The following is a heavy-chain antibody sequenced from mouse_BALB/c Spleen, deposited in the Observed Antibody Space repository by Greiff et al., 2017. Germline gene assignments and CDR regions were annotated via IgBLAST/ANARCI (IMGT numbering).Heavy chain of an antibody. CDR2: IDPANGNT. J-gene: IGHJ2*01. Sequence: EVQLQQSGAELVKPGASVKLSCTASGFNIKDTYMHWVKQRPEQGLEWIGRIDPANGNTKYDPKFQGKATITADTSSNTAYLQLSSLTSEDTAVYYCARCLPYYGNCVWFDYWGQGTTLTVSS. V-gene: IGHV14-3*02. CDR3: ARCLPYYGNCVWFDY. D-gene: IGHD2-1*01. CDR1: GFNIKDTY.